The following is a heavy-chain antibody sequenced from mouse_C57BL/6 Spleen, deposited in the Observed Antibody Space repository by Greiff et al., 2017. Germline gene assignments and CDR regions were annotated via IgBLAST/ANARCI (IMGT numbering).Heavy chain of an antibody. J-gene: IGHJ2*01. CDR2: ISPRDGST. V-gene: IGHV1-85*01. D-gene: IGHD4-1*02. CDR1: GYTFTSYD. Sequence: VKLMESGPELVKPGASVKLSCKASGYTFTSYDINWVKQRPGQGLEWIGWISPRDGSTKYNEKFKGKATLTVDTSSSTAYMELHSLTSEDSAVYFCARSQLGRGNYFDYWGQGTTLTVSS. CDR3: ARSQLGRGNYFDY.